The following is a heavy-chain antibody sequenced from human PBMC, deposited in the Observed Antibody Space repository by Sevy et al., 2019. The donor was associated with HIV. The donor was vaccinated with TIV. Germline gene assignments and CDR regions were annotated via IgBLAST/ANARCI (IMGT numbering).Heavy chain of an antibody. CDR3: AKDRTPYFYDSSGHPAFDI. J-gene: IGHJ3*02. CDR1: GFTFSSYA. Sequence: GGCLRLSCAASGFTFSSYAMNWVRQAPGKGLEWVSAISGSGGSTYYADSVKDRFTISRDNSKNTLYLQMNSLRAEDTAVYYCAKDRTPYFYDSSGHPAFDIWGQGTMVTVSS. CDR2: ISGSGGST. D-gene: IGHD3-22*01. V-gene: IGHV3-23*01.